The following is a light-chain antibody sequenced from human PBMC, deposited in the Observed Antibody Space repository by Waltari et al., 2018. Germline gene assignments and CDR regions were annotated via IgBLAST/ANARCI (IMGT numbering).Light chain of an antibody. CDR1: QSISSW. CDR2: KAA. Sequence: DIQMTQSPSTLSASVGDRVTITCRASQSISSWLAWYQQKPGKAPKLLIYKAASLESGVPSRFSGSGSGTEFTLTISSLQPDDFATYYCQQYNSYPYTFGQGTKLEIK. CDR3: QQYNSYPYT. J-gene: IGKJ2*01. V-gene: IGKV1-5*03.